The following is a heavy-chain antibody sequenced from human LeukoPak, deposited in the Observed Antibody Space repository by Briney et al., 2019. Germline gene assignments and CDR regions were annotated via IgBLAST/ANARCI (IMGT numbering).Heavy chain of an antibody. CDR2: IKQDGSLQ. J-gene: IGHJ4*02. D-gene: IGHD3-22*01. CDR3: ATSYDSSGCD. V-gene: IGHV3-7*01. Sequence: PTGGSLRLSCTASGFTFSSFWMAWVRQAPGKGLEWVANIKQDGSLQHYGDSVKVRFTISRDNAKNSLYLQMNNLRAEDTALYYCATSYDSSGCDWGQGTLVTVSS. CDR1: GFTFSSFW.